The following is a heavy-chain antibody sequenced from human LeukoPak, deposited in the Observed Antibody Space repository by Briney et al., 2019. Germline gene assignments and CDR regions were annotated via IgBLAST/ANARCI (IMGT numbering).Heavy chain of an antibody. CDR1: GFSFRTYG. J-gene: IGHJ3*02. D-gene: IGHD4-23*01. Sequence: GGSLRLSCSASGFSFRTYGMHWVRQAPGKGLEWVSYIGSSGSTVYYADSVKGRFTISRDNAKNSLYMQMESLRDEDTAIYYCARDTLEYSNSPDALDIWGQGTMVTVSS. V-gene: IGHV3-48*02. CDR2: IGSSGSTV. CDR3: ARDTLEYSNSPDALDI.